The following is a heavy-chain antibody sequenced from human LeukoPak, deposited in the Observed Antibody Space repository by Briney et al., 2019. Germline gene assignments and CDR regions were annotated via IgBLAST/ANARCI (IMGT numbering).Heavy chain of an antibody. CDR1: GGSISSSSYY. Sequence: SETLSLTCTVSGGSISSSSYYWGWIRQPPGKGLEWIGSIYYSGSTYYNPSLKSRVTISVDTSKNQFSLKLSSVTAADTAVYYCARHGAATIFGVVIMEGYMDVWGKGTTVTVSS. V-gene: IGHV4-39*01. CDR3: ARHGAATIFGVVIMEGYMDV. J-gene: IGHJ6*03. D-gene: IGHD3-3*01. CDR2: IYYSGST.